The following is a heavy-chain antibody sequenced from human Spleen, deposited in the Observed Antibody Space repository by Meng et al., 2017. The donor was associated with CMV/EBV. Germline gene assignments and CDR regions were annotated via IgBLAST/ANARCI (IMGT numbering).Heavy chain of an antibody. Sequence: GESLKISCAASGFTFSSYAMSWVRQAPGKGLEWVSVIYSGGSSTYYADSVKGRFTISRDNSKNTLYLQMNSLRAEDTAVYCCAKDHAVGAFFDYWGQGTLVTVSS. CDR1: GFTFSSYA. D-gene: IGHD1-26*01. J-gene: IGHJ4*02. CDR2: IYSGGSST. CDR3: AKDHAVGAFFDY. V-gene: IGHV3-23*03.